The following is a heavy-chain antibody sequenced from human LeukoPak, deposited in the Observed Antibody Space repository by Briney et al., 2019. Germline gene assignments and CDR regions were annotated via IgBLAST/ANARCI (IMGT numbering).Heavy chain of an antibody. CDR2: ISASGGST. V-gene: IGHV3-23*01. CDR1: VLTFSSYA. D-gene: IGHD3-22*01. J-gene: IGHJ3*02. CDR3: VKVGGSGYYPDI. Sequence: GRCLRLSSAASVLTFSSYAMSWVRQAPEKGREWGSAISASGGSTYHADSVKGRFTISRDNSKNTLNLQMNSLRGEDTAVYYCVKVGGSGYYPDIWGQGTMVTVSS.